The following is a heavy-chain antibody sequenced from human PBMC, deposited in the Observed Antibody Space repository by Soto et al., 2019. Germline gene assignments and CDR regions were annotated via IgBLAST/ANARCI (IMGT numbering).Heavy chain of an antibody. CDR3: VSVLIYYGSGCYPFHY. Sequence: PSETLSLTCAVYGGSLSGYYWSWIRQPPGKGLEWIGEINHSGSTNYNPSLKSRVTISVDTSKNQFSLKLSSVTAADTAVYYCVSVLIYYGSGCYPFHYWAHGPFVTV. CDR1: GGSLSGYY. J-gene: IGHJ4*01. V-gene: IGHV4-34*01. D-gene: IGHD3-10*01. CDR2: INHSGST.